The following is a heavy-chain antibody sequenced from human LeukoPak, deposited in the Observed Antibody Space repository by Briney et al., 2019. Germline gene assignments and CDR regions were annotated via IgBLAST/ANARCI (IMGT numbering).Heavy chain of an antibody. Sequence: SLKVSCKASGGTFLNYAISWVRQAPGQGLEWMGGIIPLFGRAEYAQKFQGRVTITADESTRTVYLELSSLRSEDTAVYYCASPEENSDYYFVYWGQGTLVTVSS. CDR3: ASPEENSDYYFVY. J-gene: IGHJ4*02. CDR1: GGTFLNYA. V-gene: IGHV1-69*01. D-gene: IGHD4-11*01. CDR2: IIPLFGRA.